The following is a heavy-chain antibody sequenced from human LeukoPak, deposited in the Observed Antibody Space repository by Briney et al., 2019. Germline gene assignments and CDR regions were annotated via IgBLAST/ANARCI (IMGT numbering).Heavy chain of an antibody. V-gene: IGHV3-30*03. CDR3: ARGLFLSGYLDAFDI. D-gene: IGHD3-22*01. CDR2: ISYDGSNK. Sequence: PGRSLRLSCAASGFTFSSYGMHWVRQAPGKGLEWVAVISYDGSNKYYADSVKGRFTISRDNSKNTLYLQMNSLRVEDTAMYYCARGLFLSGYLDAFDIWGQGTVVTVSS. CDR1: GFTFSSYG. J-gene: IGHJ3*02.